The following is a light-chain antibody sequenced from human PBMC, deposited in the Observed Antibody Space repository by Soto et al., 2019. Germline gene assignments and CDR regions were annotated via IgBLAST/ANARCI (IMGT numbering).Light chain of an antibody. CDR1: QSISIY. V-gene: IGKV3-11*01. Sequence: EIVLTQSQATLSLSPVERATLFCSASQSISIYLTWFQQKRCQDPRLLIHDASKRATGSPARFSGSGSGTDFTLTIRSREPEDFAVYYCQQRGDWPATFGQGTRVEIK. J-gene: IGKJ1*01. CDR2: DAS. CDR3: QQRGDWPAT.